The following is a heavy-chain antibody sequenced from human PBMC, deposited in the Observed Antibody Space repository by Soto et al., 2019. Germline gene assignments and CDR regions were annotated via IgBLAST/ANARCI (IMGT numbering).Heavy chain of an antibody. V-gene: IGHV4-39*01. J-gene: IGHJ4*02. CDR3: ARLSWRTSIYGDHSDY. CDR1: GGSISSSSYY. Sequence: SETLSLTCTVSGGSISSSSYYWGWIRQPPGKGLEWIGSIYYSGSTYYNPSLKSRVTISVDTSKNQFSLKLSSVTAADTAVYYCARLSWRTSIYGDHSDYWGQGTLVTVSS. CDR2: IYYSGST. D-gene: IGHD4-17*01.